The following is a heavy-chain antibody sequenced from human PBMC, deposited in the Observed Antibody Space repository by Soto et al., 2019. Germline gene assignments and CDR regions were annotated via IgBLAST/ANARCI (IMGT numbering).Heavy chain of an antibody. CDR3: ARGRLRWRYLDY. J-gene: IGHJ4*02. V-gene: IGHV4-31*03. CDR2: IFYSGTT. Sequence: QVQLQESGPGLVKPSQTLSLTCTVSGGSISSGGYFWNWIRHHPGKGLEWIGYIFYSGTTFYNPSRKRRLSISVDTSNNQFSRNLTSVTAADTAVYFCARGRLRWRYLDYGGKGALFTVSS. CDR1: GGSISSGGYF. D-gene: IGHD4-17*01.